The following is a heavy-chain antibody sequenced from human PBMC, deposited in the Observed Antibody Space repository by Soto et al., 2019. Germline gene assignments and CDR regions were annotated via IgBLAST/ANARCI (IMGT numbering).Heavy chain of an antibody. CDR1: GGAISGRSNY. CDR3: ARRHSATWLFDY. V-gene: IGHV4-39*01. J-gene: IGHJ4*02. Sequence: SETLSLTCAVSGGAISGRSNYWGWIRQPPGKGLEYIGIIYSGGSTYYNPSLKSRVTLSVDATQNQFSLRLTSVTAADTAVYYCARRHSATWLFDYWGLGTLVTVSS. D-gene: IGHD3-9*01. CDR2: IYSGGST.